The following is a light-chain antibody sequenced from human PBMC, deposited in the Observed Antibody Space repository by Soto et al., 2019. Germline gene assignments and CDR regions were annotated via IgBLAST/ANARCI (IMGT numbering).Light chain of an antibody. Sequence: EIVLTQSPGTLSLCPGERATLSCRASQSVSSSYLAFYQQKPGQAPRLLIYGASSRATGIPDRFSGSGSGTDFTLTISSLEPEDFAVYYCQQYNNWPPWTFGQGTKV. J-gene: IGKJ1*01. CDR1: QSVSSSY. V-gene: IGKV3-20*01. CDR3: QQYNNWPPWT. CDR2: GAS.